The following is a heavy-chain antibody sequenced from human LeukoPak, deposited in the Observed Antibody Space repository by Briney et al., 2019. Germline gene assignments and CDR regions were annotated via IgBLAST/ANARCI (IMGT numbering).Heavy chain of an antibody. CDR2: IYHSGST. V-gene: IGHV4-38-2*01. CDR3: ARHRRPVGYCSGGTCYSDFDY. D-gene: IGHD2-15*01. J-gene: IGHJ4*02. CDR1: GYSISSGYY. Sequence: SETLSLTCAVSGYSISSGYYWGWIRQPPGKGLEWIGSIYHSGSTYYNPSLKSRVTISVDTSNNQFSLKLTSVTAADTAVYYCARHRRPVGYCSGGTCYSDFDYWGQGALVTVS.